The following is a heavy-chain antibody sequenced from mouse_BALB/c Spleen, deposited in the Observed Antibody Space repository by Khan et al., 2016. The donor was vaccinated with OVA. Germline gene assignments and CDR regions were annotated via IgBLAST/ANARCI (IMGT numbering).Heavy chain of an antibody. V-gene: IGHV5-15*02. D-gene: IGHD1-2*01. CDR2: IIDFAYTF. J-gene: IGHJ3*01. CDR3: ARGGGTAPFAY. CDR1: GFTFSDYG. Sequence: EVELVESGGGLVQPGGSRKLSCAASGFTFSDYGMAWVRQAPGKGPEWVAFIIDFAYTFYYADTVTGRFTLSRENATNTLYSEMSSLRSGDTSMYYCARGGGTAPFAYWGQGTLVTVSA.